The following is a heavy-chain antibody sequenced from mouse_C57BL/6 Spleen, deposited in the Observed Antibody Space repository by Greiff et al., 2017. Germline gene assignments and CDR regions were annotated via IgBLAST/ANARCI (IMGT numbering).Heavy chain of an antibody. Sequence: DVKLVESGPGLVKPSQSLSLTCSVTGYSITSGYYWNWIRQFPGNKLEWMGYISYDGSNNYNPSLKNRISITRDTSKNQFFLKLNSVTTEDTATYYCARDKSSNYFDYWGQGTTLTVSS. CDR3: ARDKSSNYFDY. CDR2: ISYDGSN. J-gene: IGHJ2*01. CDR1: GYSITSGYY. V-gene: IGHV3-6*01. D-gene: IGHD1-1*01.